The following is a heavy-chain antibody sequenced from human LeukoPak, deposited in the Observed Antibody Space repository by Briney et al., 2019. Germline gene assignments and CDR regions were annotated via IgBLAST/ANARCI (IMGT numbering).Heavy chain of an antibody. CDR3: ARAQRGGNSMAGFDY. CDR2: ISSISSSYI. Sequence: GGSLRLSCAASGFTFNNYNMNWVRQAPGKGLEWVSSISSISSSYIYYADSVKGRFTISRDNAKNSLYLQMNSLRAEDTAVYYCARAQRGGNSMAGFDYWGQGTLVTVSS. D-gene: IGHD4-23*01. CDR1: GFTFNNYN. V-gene: IGHV3-21*01. J-gene: IGHJ4*02.